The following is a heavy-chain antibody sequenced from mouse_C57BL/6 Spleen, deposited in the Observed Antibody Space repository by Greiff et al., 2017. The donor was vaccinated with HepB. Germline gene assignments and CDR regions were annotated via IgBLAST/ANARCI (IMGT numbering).Heavy chain of an antibody. D-gene: IGHD2-3*01. CDR3: ASGGYYELAY. V-gene: IGHV1-52*01. CDR1: GYTFTSYW. CDR2: IDPSDSET. Sequence: QVQLQQPGAELVRPGSSVKLSCKASGYTFTSYWMHWVKQRPIQGLEWIGNIDPSDSETHYNQKFKDKATLTVDKSSSTAYMQLSSLTSEDSAVYYCASGGYYELAYWGQGTLVTVSA. J-gene: IGHJ3*01.